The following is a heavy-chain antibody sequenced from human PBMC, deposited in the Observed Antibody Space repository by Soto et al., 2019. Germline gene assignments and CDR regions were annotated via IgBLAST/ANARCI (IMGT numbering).Heavy chain of an antibody. V-gene: IGHV4-34*01. CDR2: INHSGST. Sequence: SETLSLTCAVYGGSFSGYYWSWIRQPPGKGLEWIGEINHSGSTNYNPSLKSRDTISVDTSKNQFSLKLSSVTAADTAVYYCARGPRYYDILTGYPPTSKRPGYFDYWGQGTLVTVSS. CDR1: GGSFSGYY. D-gene: IGHD3-9*01. J-gene: IGHJ4*02. CDR3: ARGPRYYDILTGYPPTSKRPGYFDY.